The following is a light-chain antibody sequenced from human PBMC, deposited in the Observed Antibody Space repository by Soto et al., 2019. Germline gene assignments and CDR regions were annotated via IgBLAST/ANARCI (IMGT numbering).Light chain of an antibody. J-gene: IGKJ1*01. CDR3: QQYHIYSWT. CDR2: RAS. Sequence: DIHMTQTPSTLSASIGDTVTISCRASQSMSDWLAWYQQKPGKAPRLLIYRASTLQRGVPSRFRGSGSGTEFALTISDLQADDFATYYCQQYHIYSWTFGQGTTVGIK. V-gene: IGKV1-5*03. CDR1: QSMSDW.